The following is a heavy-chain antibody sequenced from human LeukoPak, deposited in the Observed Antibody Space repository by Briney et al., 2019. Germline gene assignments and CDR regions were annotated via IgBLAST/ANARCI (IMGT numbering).Heavy chain of an antibody. Sequence: SETLFLTCAVSGGSISSSSYYWGWIRQPPGKGLEWIGSIYYSGSTYYNPSLKSRVTISVDTSKNQFSLKLSSVTAADTAVYYCARDSARFDPWGQGTLVTVSS. CDR1: GGSISSSSYY. CDR2: IYYSGST. V-gene: IGHV4-39*02. J-gene: IGHJ5*02. CDR3: ARDSARFDP.